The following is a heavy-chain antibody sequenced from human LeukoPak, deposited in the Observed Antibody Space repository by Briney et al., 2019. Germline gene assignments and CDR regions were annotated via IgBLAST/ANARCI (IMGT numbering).Heavy chain of an antibody. V-gene: IGHV4-34*01. J-gene: IGHJ4*02. CDR3: AALDTAMIYDY. Sequence: SETLSLTCAVYAGSFSGYYWRRIRQPPGKGLEWIGEINHSGSTNYNPSLKSRVTISVDKSKNQFSLKLSSVTAADTAVYYCAALDTAMIYDYWGQGTLVTVSS. CDR1: AGSFSGYY. D-gene: IGHD5-18*01. CDR2: INHSGST.